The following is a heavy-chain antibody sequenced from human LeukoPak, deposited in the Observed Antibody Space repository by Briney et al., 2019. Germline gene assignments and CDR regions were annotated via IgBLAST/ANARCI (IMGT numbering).Heavy chain of an antibody. D-gene: IGHD6-13*01. J-gene: IGHJ4*02. CDR2: INHSGST. Sequence: PSETLSLTCAVYGGSFSGYYWSWIRQPPGKGLEWIGEINHSGSTNYNPSLKSRVTISVDTSKNQFSLKLSSVTAADTAVYYCARGPGLGVRAAAGRNDYWGQGTLVTVSS. CDR1: GGSFSGYY. V-gene: IGHV4-34*01. CDR3: ARGPGLGVRAAAGRNDY.